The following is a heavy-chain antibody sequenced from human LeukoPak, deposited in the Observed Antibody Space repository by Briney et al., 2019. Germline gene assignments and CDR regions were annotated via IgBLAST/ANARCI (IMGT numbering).Heavy chain of an antibody. CDR1: GFTFSSYA. Sequence: GGSQRLFCAASGFTFSSYAMQWVRQAPGKGLEWVAVISYDGSNKYYADSVKGRFTISRDNSKNTLYLQMNRLRAEETAVYDCAKDRRFGVEPYYYYMDVWGKGTTVTVSS. V-gene: IGHV3-30-3*01. CDR2: ISYDGSNK. J-gene: IGHJ6*03. D-gene: IGHD3-3*01. CDR3: AKDRRFGVEPYYYYMDV.